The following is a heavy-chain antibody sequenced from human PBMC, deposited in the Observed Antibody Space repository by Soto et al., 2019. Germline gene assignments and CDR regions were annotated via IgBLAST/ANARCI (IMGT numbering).Heavy chain of an antibody. CDR3: ARVSPVTYGMDV. V-gene: IGHV1-46*01. Sequence: QVQLVQSGAEVKKPGASVKVSCKASGYTFTSYDMHWVRQAPGQGLEWMGIINPSGGSTSYAQKFQGRVTMTRDTSTSTVYMELSSLRSEDTAVYYCARVSPVTYGMDVWGQGTTVTVSS. CDR1: GYTFTSYD. D-gene: IGHD4-17*01. CDR2: INPSGGST. J-gene: IGHJ6*02.